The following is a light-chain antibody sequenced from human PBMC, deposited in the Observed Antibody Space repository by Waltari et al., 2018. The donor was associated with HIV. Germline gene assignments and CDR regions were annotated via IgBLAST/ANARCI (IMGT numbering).Light chain of an antibody. Sequence: GAGTRGPFQYQQKPGQAPRTLIFDTNNKHSWTPARFSGSLLGGKAALTLSGAQPEDEAEYYCLLSYSGARVFGGGTKLTVL. CDR1: GAGTRG. CDR3: LLSYSGARV. J-gene: IGLJ2*01. V-gene: IGLV7-46*01. CDR2: DTN.